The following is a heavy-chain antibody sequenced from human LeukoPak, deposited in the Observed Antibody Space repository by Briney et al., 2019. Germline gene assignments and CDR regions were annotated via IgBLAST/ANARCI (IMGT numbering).Heavy chain of an antibody. CDR3: AKDAPVNIVVVPAANS. J-gene: IGHJ4*02. CDR1: GFTFSRYA. V-gene: IGHV3-23*01. D-gene: IGHD2-2*01. Sequence: GGSLRLSCSASGFTFSRYAMSWVRQAPGKGLEWVSAISGSGGSTYSAASVKDRFTISRDNSKNTLYLQMNSLRAEDTAVYYCAKDAPVNIVVVPAANSWGQGTLVTVSS. CDR2: ISGSGGST.